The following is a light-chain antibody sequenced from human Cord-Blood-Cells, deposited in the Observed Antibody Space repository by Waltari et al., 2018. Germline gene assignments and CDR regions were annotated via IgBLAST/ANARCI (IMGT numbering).Light chain of an antibody. J-gene: IGLJ2*01. CDR3: SSYTSSSPVV. V-gene: IGLV2-14*01. CDR1: SRYAGGYHH. Sequence: QFALTQPASVSGSPGQSLTIPCTGTSRYAGGYHHASWYQQHPGKAPKLMIYDVSNRPAGVSNRFSGSKSGNTAALNISGLQAEDDADYYCSSYTSSSPVVFGGGTKLTV. CDR2: DVS.